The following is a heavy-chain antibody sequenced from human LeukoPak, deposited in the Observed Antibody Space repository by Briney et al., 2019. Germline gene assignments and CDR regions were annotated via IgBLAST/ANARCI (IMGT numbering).Heavy chain of an antibody. V-gene: IGHV5-51*01. Sequence: GESLQISCKGPGSIFSNYWIAWVRQLPGKALEWMGIIYPGDSDTRYSPSFQGQVTISADKSISTAYLQWSSLKASDTAMYYCARRSGSFQGDYNFDYWGQGTLVTVSS. CDR3: ARRSGSFQGDYNFDY. CDR2: IYPGDSDT. J-gene: IGHJ4*02. CDR1: GSIFSNYW. D-gene: IGHD1-26*01.